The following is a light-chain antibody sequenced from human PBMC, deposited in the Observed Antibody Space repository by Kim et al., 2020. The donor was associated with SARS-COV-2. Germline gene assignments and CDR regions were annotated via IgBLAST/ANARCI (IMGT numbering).Light chain of an antibody. CDR3: QQSDSTPLT. V-gene: IGKV1-39*01. CDR1: QSISRY. J-gene: IGKJ4*01. Sequence: DIQMTQSPSSLSASVGDRVTITCRASQSISRYLNWYQQKPGKAPKLLIYAASSLQSGVPSRFSGSGSGTDFTLTISSLQPENFVTYYCQQSDSTPLTFGGGTKVDIK. CDR2: AAS.